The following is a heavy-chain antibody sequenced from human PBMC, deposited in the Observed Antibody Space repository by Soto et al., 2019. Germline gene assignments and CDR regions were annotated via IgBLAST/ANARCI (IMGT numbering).Heavy chain of an antibody. D-gene: IGHD6-6*01. J-gene: IGHJ4*02. CDR2: IIPSNGRA. V-gene: IGHV1-18*01. CDR1: GFTFTTYS. Sequence: GASVKVSCKTSGFTFTTYSLSWVRQAPGQGLEWMGWIIPSNGRATYSQTLQGRVTMTTDTSTSTAYMELRSLKSDDTAVYYCARLRGYVSSFHDSWGQGTLVTVSS. CDR3: ARLRGYVSSFHDS.